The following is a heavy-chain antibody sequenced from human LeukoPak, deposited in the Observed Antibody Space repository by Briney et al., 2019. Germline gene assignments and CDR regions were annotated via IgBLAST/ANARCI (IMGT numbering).Heavy chain of an antibody. CDR2: INGAGRDT. J-gene: IGHJ4*02. V-gene: IGHV3-7*01. CDR3: ARGVSSAIDW. D-gene: IGHD3-10*01. CDR1: DFSFSTYW. Sequence: GGSLRLSCAASDFSFSTYWMNWVRQAPGKGLEWVANINGAGRDTYYVASVRGRFTISRDSADNSLYLQMSSLRGDDTAVYYCARGVSSAIDWWGQGTLVTVSS.